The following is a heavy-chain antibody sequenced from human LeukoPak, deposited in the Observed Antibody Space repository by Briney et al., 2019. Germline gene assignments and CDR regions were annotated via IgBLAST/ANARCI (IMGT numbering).Heavy chain of an antibody. D-gene: IGHD3-3*01. V-gene: IGHV1-8*03. J-gene: IGHJ6*03. CDR2: INPNSGNA. CDR1: GYRFIPYD. CDR3: ARGGVYYDFWSGWTTDYYFYYMDV. Sequence: ASVKVSCKTSGYRFIPYDINWVRQAPGQGLEWMGWINPNSGNAGSAQKFQGRVTITRNISISTAYMELNSLTSEDTAVYYCARGGVYYDFWSGWTTDYYFYYMDVWGKGTTVTVSS.